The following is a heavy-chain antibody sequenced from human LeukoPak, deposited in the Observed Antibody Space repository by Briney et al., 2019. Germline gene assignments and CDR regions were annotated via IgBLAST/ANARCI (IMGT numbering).Heavy chain of an antibody. D-gene: IGHD6-6*01. Sequence: SETLSLTCTVSGGSISSYYWSWIRQPPGKGLEWIGYIYYSGSTNYNPSLKSRVTISVGTSKNQFSLKLSSVTAADTAVYYCARLYSSSSRVPYMDVWGKGTTVTVSS. V-gene: IGHV4-59*01. CDR1: GGSISSYY. CDR2: IYYSGST. CDR3: ARLYSSSSRVPYMDV. J-gene: IGHJ6*03.